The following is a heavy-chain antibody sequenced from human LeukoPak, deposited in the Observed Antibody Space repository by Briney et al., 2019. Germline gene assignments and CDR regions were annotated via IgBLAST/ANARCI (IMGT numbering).Heavy chain of an antibody. CDR3: ARSISWAARGKAYMDV. Sequence: GGSLRPSCAASGFTGSNYSVSWVRQPARGRLGWVSSITSSSTYIYYADSVKGGFPISRDNAKNSLYLQMNSMRAEATAVYYCARSISWAARGKAYMDVWGKGTTVTVSS. CDR2: ITSSSTYI. V-gene: IGHV3-21*01. D-gene: IGHD6-6*01. J-gene: IGHJ6*03. CDR1: GFTGSNYS.